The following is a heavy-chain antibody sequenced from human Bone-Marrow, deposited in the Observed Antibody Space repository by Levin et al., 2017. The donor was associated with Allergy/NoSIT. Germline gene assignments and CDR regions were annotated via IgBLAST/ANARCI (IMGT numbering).Heavy chain of an antibody. J-gene: IGHJ6*02. CDR2: IYTSGST. CDR1: GGSISSYY. Sequence: SETLSLTCTVSGGSISSYYWSWIRQPAGKGLEWIGRIYTSGSTNYNPSLKSRVTMSVDTYKNKFSLKLSSVTAADTAVYYCARGKLATDTQSGYYGMDVWGQGTTVTVSS. D-gene: IGHD4-17*01. CDR3: ARGKLATDTQSGYYGMDV. V-gene: IGHV4-4*07.